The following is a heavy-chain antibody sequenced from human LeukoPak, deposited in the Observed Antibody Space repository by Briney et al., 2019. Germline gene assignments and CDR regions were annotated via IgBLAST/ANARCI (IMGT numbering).Heavy chain of an antibody. Sequence: SETLSLTCTVSGGSISSYYWSWIRQPPGKGLEWIGYIYYSGSTNYNPSLKSRVTISVDTSKNQFSLKLSSVTAADTAVYYCARAPPLWFPGLYGMDVWGQGTTVTVSS. D-gene: IGHD3-10*01. CDR1: GGSISSYY. V-gene: IGHV4-59*01. CDR3: ARAPPLWFPGLYGMDV. CDR2: IYYSGST. J-gene: IGHJ6*02.